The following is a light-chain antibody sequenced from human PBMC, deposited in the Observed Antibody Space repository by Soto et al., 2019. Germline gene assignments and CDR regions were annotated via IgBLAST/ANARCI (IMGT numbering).Light chain of an antibody. J-gene: IGLJ2*01. Sequence: QSALTQPPSASGSPGQSVTISCTGSSSDVGGYKYVSWYQQHPGKAPKLLIYEVNKRPSGVPDRFSGSKSGNTASLTVSGLQAEDEADYYCSSYAGRNNFGVFGGGTKLTVL. CDR1: SSDVGGYKY. CDR2: EVN. V-gene: IGLV2-8*01. CDR3: SSYAGRNNFGV.